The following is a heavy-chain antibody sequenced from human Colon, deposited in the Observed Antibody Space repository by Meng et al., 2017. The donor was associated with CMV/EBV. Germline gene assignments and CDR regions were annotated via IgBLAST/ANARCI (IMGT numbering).Heavy chain of an antibody. J-gene: IGHJ4*02. CDR2: IHFDGSPE. CDR3: AKDFWVETVRGDY. CDR1: GFNLRTYA. Sequence: GESLKISCEVSGFNLRTYAMHWVRRAPGKGLEWVAFIHFDGSPEFYADSVKGRFTVSKDSSKNTLYLQMNNLRAEDTAIYYCAKDFWVETVRGDYWGQGTLVTVSS. V-gene: IGHV3-30*02. D-gene: IGHD3-10*02.